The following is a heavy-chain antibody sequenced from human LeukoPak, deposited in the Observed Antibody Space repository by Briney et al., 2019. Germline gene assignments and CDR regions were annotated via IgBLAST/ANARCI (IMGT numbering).Heavy chain of an antibody. CDR1: GGSISSSY. CDR2: IYISGST. V-gene: IGHV4-4*07. D-gene: IGHD1-1*01. CDR3: ATTGTTTETTVDN. Sequence: SETLSLTCTVSGGSISSSYYSWIRQPAGKGLEWIGRIYISGSTNYNPSLKSRVIVSVDTSKNQFSLKLTSVTAADMAVYHCATTGTTTETTVDNWGQGTLVTVSS. J-gene: IGHJ4*02.